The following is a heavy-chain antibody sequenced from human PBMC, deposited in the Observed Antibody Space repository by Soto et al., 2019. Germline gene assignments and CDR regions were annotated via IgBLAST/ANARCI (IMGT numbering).Heavy chain of an antibody. V-gene: IGHV3-7*01. J-gene: IGHJ4*02. D-gene: IGHD1-26*01. CDR3: ARDATHQSNDY. Sequence: EVQLVESGGGLVQPGGSLRLSCAVSGFTFSNYWMSWVRQAPGKGLEWLANINPAGSEEYYVDSVRGRFTISRDNAKNSLFLQMNSLRPDDTAMYYCARDATHQSNDYWGQGTLVTVSS. CDR2: INPAGSEE. CDR1: GFTFSNYW.